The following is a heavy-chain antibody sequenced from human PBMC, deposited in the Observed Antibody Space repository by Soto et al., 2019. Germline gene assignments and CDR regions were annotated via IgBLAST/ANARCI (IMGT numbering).Heavy chain of an antibody. J-gene: IGHJ4*02. V-gene: IGHV3-30*18. Sequence: GGSLRLSCAASGFTFSSYGMHWVRQAPGKGLEWVAVISYDGSNKYYADSVKGRFTISRDNSKNTLYLQMNSLRAEDTAVYCCAKARAPIAVAGYFDYWGQGTLVTVSS. D-gene: IGHD6-19*01. CDR1: GFTFSSYG. CDR2: ISYDGSNK. CDR3: AKARAPIAVAGYFDY.